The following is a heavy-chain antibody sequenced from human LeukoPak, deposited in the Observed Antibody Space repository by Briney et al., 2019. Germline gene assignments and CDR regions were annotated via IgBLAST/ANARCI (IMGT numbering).Heavy chain of an antibody. D-gene: IGHD1-26*01. V-gene: IGHV4-39*01. Sequence: SETLSLTCTVSGGSISSSTCYWGWIRQPPGKGLEWIGNIYYGGSTYYNPSLKSRVTISVDTYKNQFSLQLSSVTAADTAVFYCARYYRNGPLDYWGQGTLVTVSS. CDR3: ARYYRNGPLDY. CDR1: GGSISSSTCY. CDR2: IYYGGST. J-gene: IGHJ4*02.